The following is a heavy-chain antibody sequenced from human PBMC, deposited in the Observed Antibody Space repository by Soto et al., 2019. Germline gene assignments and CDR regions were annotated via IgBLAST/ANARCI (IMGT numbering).Heavy chain of an antibody. CDR1: GYTFTSYD. Sequence: ASVKVSCKASGYTFTSYDINWVRQATGQGLEWMGWMNPNSGNTGYAQKFQGRVTMTRNTSISTAYMELSSLRSEDTAVYYCARMNIAARPLPDRGPGYWGQGTLVTVSS. D-gene: IGHD6-6*01. V-gene: IGHV1-8*02. CDR2: MNPNSGNT. J-gene: IGHJ4*02. CDR3: ARMNIAARPLPDRGPGY.